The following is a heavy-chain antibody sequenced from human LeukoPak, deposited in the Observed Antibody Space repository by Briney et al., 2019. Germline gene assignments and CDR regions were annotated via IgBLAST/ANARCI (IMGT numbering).Heavy chain of an antibody. V-gene: IGHV3-11*06. Sequence: PGGSLRLSCAASGFTFSDYYMSWIRQAPGKGLEWVSCISSSSSYTNYADSVKGRFTISRDNAKNSLYLQMDSLRAEDTAVYYCARGRGSGTFDYWGQGTLVTVSS. D-gene: IGHD3-10*01. J-gene: IGHJ4*02. CDR2: ISSSSSYT. CDR3: ARGRGSGTFDY. CDR1: GFTFSDYY.